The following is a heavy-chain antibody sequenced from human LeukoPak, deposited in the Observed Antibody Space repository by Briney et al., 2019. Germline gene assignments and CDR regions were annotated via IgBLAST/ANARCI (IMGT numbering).Heavy chain of an antibody. D-gene: IGHD1-26*01. J-gene: IGHJ4*02. CDR3: AKAGSIRFDY. Sequence: GGSLRLSCAPSGFTFSSYAMSWVRQAPGKGLEWVSTITSTGGSTYYADSVKGRFTIFRDNSKDTLYLQMNSLRAEDTAVYYCAKAGSIRFDYWGQGTLVTVSS. V-gene: IGHV3-23*01. CDR2: ITSTGGST. CDR1: GFTFSSYA.